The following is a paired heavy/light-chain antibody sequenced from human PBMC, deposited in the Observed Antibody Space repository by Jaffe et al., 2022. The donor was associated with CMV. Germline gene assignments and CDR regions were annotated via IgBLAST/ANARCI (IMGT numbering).Light chain of an antibody. CDR2: EDR. CDR1: KLGDRY. V-gene: IGLV3-1*01. Sequence: SYELTQPPSVSVSPGQTASITCSGDKLGDRYVFWYQQKPGQSPVVVMYEDRKRPSGIPERISGSNSGNTATLTISGTQAMDEADYYCQAWDSSTVVFGGGTKLTVL. J-gene: IGLJ3*02. CDR3: QAWDSSTVV.
Heavy chain of an antibody. V-gene: IGHV3-23*01. CDR1: GFTFSSYA. CDR2: ISGNGAST. Sequence: VQLLESGGGLVQPGGSLRLSCAASGFTFSSYAMSWVRQAPGKGLERISVISGNGASTYYTDSVKGRFTISRDDSKDTLYLQMDSLRAEDTAVYYCAKDSSTLEWELLFSSDYFDYWGQGTLVTVSS. CDR3: AKDSSTLEWELLFSSDYFDY. J-gene: IGHJ4*02. D-gene: IGHD1-26*01.